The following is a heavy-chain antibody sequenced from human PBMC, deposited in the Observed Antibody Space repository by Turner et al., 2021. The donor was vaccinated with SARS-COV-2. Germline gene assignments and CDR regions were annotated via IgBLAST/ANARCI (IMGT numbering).Heavy chain of an antibody. J-gene: IGHJ5*01. CDR2: IYYRGST. V-gene: IGHV4-59*01. CDR3: ARELRFYWFDS. D-gene: IGHD3-3*01. Sequence: QVQLQESGPGLVKPSETLSLTCPVSGGSISSDFWSWIRQPPGKGLGWIGYIYYRGSTNYTPSLKSRVTMSVDTSKNQFSLKLSSVTAADTAVYYCARELRFYWFDSWGQGTLVTVSS. CDR1: GGSISSDF.